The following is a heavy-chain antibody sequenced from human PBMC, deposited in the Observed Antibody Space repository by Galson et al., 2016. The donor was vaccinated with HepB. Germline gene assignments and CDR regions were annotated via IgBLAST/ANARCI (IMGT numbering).Heavy chain of an antibody. D-gene: IGHD5-18*01. J-gene: IGHJ4*02. Sequence: SLRLSCAASGFSFSNSGMSWVRQAPGRGLEWVSSISGSSSYIYYAGSVKGRFTISRDNAKNSLFLQVNSLRAEDTAVYYCARGRGWVQYSFGPLDNWGQGTLVTVSS. V-gene: IGHV3-21*01. CDR3: ARGRGWVQYSFGPLDN. CDR1: GFSFSNSG. CDR2: ISGSSSYI.